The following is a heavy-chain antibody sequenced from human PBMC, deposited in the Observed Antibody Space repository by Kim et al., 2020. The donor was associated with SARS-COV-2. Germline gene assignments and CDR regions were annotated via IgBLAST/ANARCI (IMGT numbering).Heavy chain of an antibody. CDR1: GFTFSSYG. V-gene: IGHV3-33*01. CDR3: AREKKRWWGGDYYGMDV. J-gene: IGHJ6*02. Sequence: GGSLRLSCAASGFTFSSYGMHWVRQAPGKGLEWVAVIWYDGSNKYYADSVKGRFTISRDNSKNTLYLQMNSLRAEDTAVYYCAREKKRWWGGDYYGMDVWGQGTTVTVSS. CDR2: IWYDGSNK. D-gene: IGHD2-15*01.